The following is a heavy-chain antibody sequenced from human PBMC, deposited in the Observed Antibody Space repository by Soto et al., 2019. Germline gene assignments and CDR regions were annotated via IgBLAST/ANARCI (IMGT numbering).Heavy chain of an antibody. CDR1: GYTFTSYY. CDR3: ARDQALAPTVWGY. Sequence: ASVKVSCKASGYTFTSYYMHWVRQAPGQGLEWMGIINPSLRSRLTISLDTSKNQFFLRLVSVTAADTALYYCARDQALAPTVWGYWGQGIQVTVSS. D-gene: IGHD7-27*01. J-gene: IGHJ4*02. CDR2: INP. V-gene: IGHV1-46*01.